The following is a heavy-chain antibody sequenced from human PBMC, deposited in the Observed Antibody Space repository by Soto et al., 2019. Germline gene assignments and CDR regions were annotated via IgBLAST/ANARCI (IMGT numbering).Heavy chain of an antibody. CDR3: AKSIAARPLDWFAP. CDR2: ISYDGSKQ. CDR1: GFTFSGYG. J-gene: IGHJ5*02. D-gene: IGHD6-6*01. V-gene: IGHV3-30*18. Sequence: AGSLRLSCAASGFTFSGYGMYWVRQGPGKGLEWVAVISYDGSKQYYADSVKGRFTTSSNNSKHTLYLQMARLRAEDTVVYYCAKSIAARPLDWFAPWGQGTLVTVSS.